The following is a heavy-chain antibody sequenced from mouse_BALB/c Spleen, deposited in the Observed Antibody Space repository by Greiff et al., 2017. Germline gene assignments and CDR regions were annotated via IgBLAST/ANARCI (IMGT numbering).Heavy chain of an antibody. Sequence: VQLKESGGGLVKPGGSLKLSCAASGFTFSSYAMSWVRQTPEKRLEWVATISSGGSYTYYPDSVKGRFTISRDNAKNTLYLQMSSLRSEDTAMYYCARGCGSSLYYFDYWGQGTTLTVSS. J-gene: IGHJ2*01. CDR2: ISSGGSYT. CDR1: GFTFSSYA. CDR3: ARGCGSSLYYFDY. D-gene: IGHD1-1*01. V-gene: IGHV5-9-3*01.